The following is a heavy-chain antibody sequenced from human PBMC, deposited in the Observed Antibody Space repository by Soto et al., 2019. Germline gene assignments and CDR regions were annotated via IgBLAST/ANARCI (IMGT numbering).Heavy chain of an antibody. V-gene: IGHV3-33*01. CDR1: GFTFSSYG. CDR2: IWYDGSNK. J-gene: IGHJ6*02. Sequence: LRLSCAASGFTFSSYGMHWVRQAPGKGLEWVAVIWYDGSNKYYADSVKGRFTISRDNSKNTLYLQMNSLRAEDTAVYYCARETGSYYYYYGMDVWGQGTTVTVSS. D-gene: IGHD3-10*01. CDR3: ARETGSYYYYYGMDV.